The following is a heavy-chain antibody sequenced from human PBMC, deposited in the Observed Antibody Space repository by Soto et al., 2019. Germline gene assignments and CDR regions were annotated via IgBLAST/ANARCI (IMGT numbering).Heavy chain of an antibody. V-gene: IGHV3-11*01. D-gene: IGHD2-2*01. CDR1: GFTFSDYY. J-gene: IGHJ5*02. CDR3: ARASYCSSTSCPGWFDP. CDR2: ISSSGSTI. Sequence: SGGSLRLSCAASGFTFSDYYMSWIRQAPGKGLEWVSYISSSGSTIYYADSVKGRFTISRDNAKNSLYLQMNSLRAEDTAVYYCARASYCSSTSCPGWFDPWGQGTLVTVSS.